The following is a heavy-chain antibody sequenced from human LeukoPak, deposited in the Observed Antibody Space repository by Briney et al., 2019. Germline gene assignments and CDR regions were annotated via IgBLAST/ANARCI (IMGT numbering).Heavy chain of an antibody. CDR3: ARDGGHYYDASGYYSGFDY. J-gene: IGHJ4*02. D-gene: IGHD3-22*01. CDR1: GYTFTDYY. Sequence: GASVKVSCKASGYTFTDYYMHWVRQAPGQGLEWMGWINPNSDDPKYAQKFQGRVTMTRDTSISTAYMELSSLRSDDTAIYYCARDGGHYYDASGYYSGFDYWGQGTLVTVPS. V-gene: IGHV1-2*02. CDR2: INPNSDDP.